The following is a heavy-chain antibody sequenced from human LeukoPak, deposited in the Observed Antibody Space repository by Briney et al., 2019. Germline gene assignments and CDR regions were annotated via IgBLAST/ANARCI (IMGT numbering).Heavy chain of an antibody. CDR1: GFTFSDYY. D-gene: IGHD6-19*01. CDR3: ARSYSGWDRYTWFDP. Sequence: GGSLRLSCASSGFTFSDYYMSGIRQAPGEGVEWASYISSSGSTIYYADSLKGRFTISRDNAKNSLYLQMNSLRAEDTAVYYCARSYSGWDRYTWFDPWGQGTLVTVSS. J-gene: IGHJ5*02. V-gene: IGHV3-11*01. CDR2: ISSSGSTI.